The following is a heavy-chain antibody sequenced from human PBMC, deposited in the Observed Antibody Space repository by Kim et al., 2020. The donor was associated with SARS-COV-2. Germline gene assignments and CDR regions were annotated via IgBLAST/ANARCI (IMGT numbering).Heavy chain of an antibody. CDR3: TTQYSSGLFEYFQH. CDR2: IKSKTDGGTT. Sequence: GGSLRLSCAASGFTFSNAWMSWVRQAPGKGLEWVGRIKSKTDGGTTDYAAPVKGRFTISRDDSKNTLYLQMNSLKTEDTAVYYCTTQYSSGLFEYFQHWGQGTLVTVSS. J-gene: IGHJ1*01. D-gene: IGHD6-19*01. CDR1: GFTFSNAW. V-gene: IGHV3-15*01.